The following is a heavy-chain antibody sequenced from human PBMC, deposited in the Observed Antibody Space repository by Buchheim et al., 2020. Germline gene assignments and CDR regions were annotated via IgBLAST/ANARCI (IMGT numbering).Heavy chain of an antibody. CDR3: ARDYGVRYCSSTSCYGY. V-gene: IGHV4-61*02. CDR2: IYTSGST. J-gene: IGHJ4*02. Sequence: QVQLQESGPGLVKPSQTLSLTCTVSGGSISSGSYYWSWIRQPAGKGLEWIGRIYTSGSTNYNPSLKSRVTLSVDTSKNQFSLKLSSVTAADTAVYYCARDYGVRYCSSTSCYGYWGQGTL. D-gene: IGHD2-2*01. CDR1: GGSISSGSYY.